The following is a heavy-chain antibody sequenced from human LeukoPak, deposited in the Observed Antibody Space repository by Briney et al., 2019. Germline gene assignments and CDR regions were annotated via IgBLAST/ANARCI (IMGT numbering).Heavy chain of an antibody. J-gene: IGHJ3*01. Sequence: PGGSLRLSCAASGFTFSTYSMNWARQAPGKGLEWVSSISSGSSYIYYADSVKGRFTISRDNAKNSLYLQMNSLRVDDTAVYYCAKDESRVRGVIRDAFDFWGQGTLVTVSS. D-gene: IGHD3-10*01. V-gene: IGHV3-21*01. CDR3: AKDESRVRGVIRDAFDF. CDR1: GFTFSTYS. CDR2: ISSGSSYI.